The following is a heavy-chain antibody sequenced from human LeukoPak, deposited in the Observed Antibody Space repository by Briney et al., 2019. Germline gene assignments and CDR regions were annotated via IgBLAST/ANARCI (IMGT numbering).Heavy chain of an antibody. D-gene: IGHD3-22*01. J-gene: IGHJ4*02. Sequence: PSQTLSLTCAISGGSVSSNSAAWNWIRQSPSRGLEWLGRTYYRSKWYNDYAVSVKSRIAINPDTSKNQFSLQLNSVTPEDTAVYYCASSDNSGHLLAYWGQGTLVTVSS. V-gene: IGHV6-1*01. CDR1: GGSVSSNSAA. CDR3: ASSDNSGHLLAY. CDR2: TYYRSKWYN.